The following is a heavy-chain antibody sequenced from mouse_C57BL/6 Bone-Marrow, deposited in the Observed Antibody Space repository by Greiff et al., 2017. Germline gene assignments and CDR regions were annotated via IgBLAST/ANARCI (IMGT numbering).Heavy chain of an antibody. CDR1: GYTFTSYW. J-gene: IGHJ3*01. V-gene: IGHV1-59*01. CDR3: ASNYPSWFAY. Sequence: QVQLQQPGAELVRPGTSVKLSCKASGYTFTSYWMHWVKQRPGQGLEWIGVIDPSDSYTNYNQKFKGKATLTVDTSSSTAYMQLSRLTSEDSAVYYCASNYPSWFAYWGQGTLVTVSA. CDR2: IDPSDSYT. D-gene: IGHD2-1*01.